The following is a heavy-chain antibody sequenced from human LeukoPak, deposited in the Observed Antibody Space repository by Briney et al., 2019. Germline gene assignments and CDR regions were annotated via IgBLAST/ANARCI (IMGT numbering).Heavy chain of an antibody. J-gene: IGHJ4*02. Sequence: QPGRSLRLSCAASGFTFSSYGMHWVRQAPGKGLEWVAVIWYDGSNKYYADSVKGRFTISRDNSKNTLYLQMNSLRAEDTAVCYCAKGAAMVYFDYWGQGTLVTVSS. V-gene: IGHV3-33*06. CDR3: AKGAAMVYFDY. D-gene: IGHD5-18*01. CDR2: IWYDGSNK. CDR1: GFTFSSYG.